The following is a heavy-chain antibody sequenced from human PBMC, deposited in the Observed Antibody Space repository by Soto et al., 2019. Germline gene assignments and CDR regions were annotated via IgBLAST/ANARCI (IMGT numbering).Heavy chain of an antibody. V-gene: IGHV3-30*18. J-gene: IGHJ4*01. D-gene: IGHD1-26*01. CDR3: AKEGGMSGSYYISSSYYFDY. Sequence: QVQLVESGGGVVQPGRSLRLSCVASGFTFSSYGMHWVRQAPGKGLEWVAIISYDGSNTYYADSVKGRFTISRDNSKNTLYLKMNSLKDEDTSFYYCAKEGGMSGSYYISSSYYFDYCGHGTLVTVSS. CDR1: GFTFSSYG. CDR2: ISYDGSNT.